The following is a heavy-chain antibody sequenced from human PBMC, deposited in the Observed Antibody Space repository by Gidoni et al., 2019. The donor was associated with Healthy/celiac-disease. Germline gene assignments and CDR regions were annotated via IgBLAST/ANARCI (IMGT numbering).Heavy chain of an antibody. Sequence: EVQLLESGGGLVQPGGSLRLSCAAAGFTFSSHAMSWVRQAPGKGLAWVSAISGSGGSTYYADSVKGRFTISRDNSKNTLYLQMNSLRAEDTAVYYCAKEGSIVVVVAATGYFDYWGQGTLVTVSS. J-gene: IGHJ4*02. CDR3: AKEGSIVVVVAATGYFDY. CDR2: ISGSGGST. D-gene: IGHD2-15*01. CDR1: GFTFSSHA. V-gene: IGHV3-23*01.